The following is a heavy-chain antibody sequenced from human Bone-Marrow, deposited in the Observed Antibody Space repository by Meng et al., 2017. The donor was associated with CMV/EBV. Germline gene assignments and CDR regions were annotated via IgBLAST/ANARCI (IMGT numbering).Heavy chain of an antibody. Sequence: VSPVQSGAEVKKPEASVKVSCKSSGYTLTSYGISWVRQAPGQGLEWMGWISAYNGNTNYAQKLQGRVTMTTDTSTSTAYMELRSLRSDDTAVYYCARVTVLGVVVAAGWFDPWGQGTLVTVSS. CDR3: ARVTVLGVVVAAGWFDP. J-gene: IGHJ5*02. D-gene: IGHD2-15*01. CDR1: GYTLTSYG. CDR2: ISAYNGNT. V-gene: IGHV1-18*01.